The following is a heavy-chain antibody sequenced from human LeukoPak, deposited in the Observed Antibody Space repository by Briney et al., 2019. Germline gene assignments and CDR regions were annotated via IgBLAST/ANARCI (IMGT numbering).Heavy chain of an antibody. CDR3: ATDRSIGSDWYRRASHPFDI. J-gene: IGHJ3*02. CDR1: GYTFTAYY. V-gene: IGHV1-2*02. D-gene: IGHD6-19*01. Sequence: ASVKVSCKASGYTFTAYYMHWVRQAPGQGLEWMGWINPNSGGTNYAQNFQGRVTITRDTSISTAYVEVTTLRSDDTAVYYCATDRSIGSDWYRRASHPFDIWGQGTVVTVSS. CDR2: INPNSGGT.